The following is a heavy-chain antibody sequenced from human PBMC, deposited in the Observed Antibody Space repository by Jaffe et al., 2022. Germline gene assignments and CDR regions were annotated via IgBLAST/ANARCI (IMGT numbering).Heavy chain of an antibody. CDR2: IRSKAYGGTT. J-gene: IGHJ4*02. V-gene: IGHV3-49*04. Sequence: EVQLVESGGGLVQPGRSLRLSCTASGFTFGDYAMSWVRQAPGKGLEWVGFIRSKAYGGTTEYAASVKGRFTISRDDSKSIAYLQMNSLKTEDTAVYYCTRDNSAGYSSSWYGIYFDYWGQGTLVTVSS. D-gene: IGHD6-13*01. CDR3: TRDNSAGYSSSWYGIYFDY. CDR1: GFTFGDYA.